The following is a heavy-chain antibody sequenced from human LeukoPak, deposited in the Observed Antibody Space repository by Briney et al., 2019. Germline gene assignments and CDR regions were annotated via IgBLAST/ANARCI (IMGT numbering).Heavy chain of an antibody. D-gene: IGHD2-21*02. Sequence: GASVKVSCKAFGGSFSSEAISWVRQAPGQGLEWMGRIIPIFGTANYAQKFQGRVTITTDESTSTAYMELSSLRSEDTAVYYCALVVVTAMSYDAFDIWGQGTMVTVSS. J-gene: IGHJ3*02. CDR3: ALVVVTAMSYDAFDI. CDR2: IIPIFGTA. CDR1: GGSFSSEA. V-gene: IGHV1-69*05.